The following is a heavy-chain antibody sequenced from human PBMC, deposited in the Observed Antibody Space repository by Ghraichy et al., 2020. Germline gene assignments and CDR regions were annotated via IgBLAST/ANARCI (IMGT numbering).Heavy chain of an antibody. CDR3: ARGSRRCSTCGIDFDY. Sequence: ASVKVSCKASGYTFTSYDINWVRQATGQGLEWMGWMNPNSGNTGYAQKFQGRVTMTRNTSISTAYMELSSLRSEDTAVYYCARGSRRCSTCGIDFDYWGQGTLVTVSS. D-gene: IGHD2-2*01. CDR1: GYTFTSYD. CDR2: MNPNSGNT. J-gene: IGHJ4*02. V-gene: IGHV1-8*01.